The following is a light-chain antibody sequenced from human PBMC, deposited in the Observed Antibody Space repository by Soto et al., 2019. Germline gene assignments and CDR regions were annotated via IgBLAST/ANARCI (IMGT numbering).Light chain of an antibody. CDR1: QSVSGN. J-gene: IGKJ1*01. Sequence: EIVIAQSPATLSVSPAARATLSCRASQSVSGNLAWYQQKPGQAPRLLIYGASTRATGIPARFSGSGSGTEFTLTISSLQSEDFAVYYCQQYNNWPRTFGQGTKVEIK. CDR2: GAS. V-gene: IGKV3-15*01. CDR3: QQYNNWPRT.